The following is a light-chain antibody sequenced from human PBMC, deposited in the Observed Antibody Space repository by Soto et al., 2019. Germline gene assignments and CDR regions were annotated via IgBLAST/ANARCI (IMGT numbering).Light chain of an antibody. CDR1: SSDVGSYNP. J-gene: IGLJ3*02. CDR2: EVN. V-gene: IGLV2-23*02. CDR3: CSYAGSSTWV. Sequence: QSALTQPASVSGSPGQSITISCTGTSSDVGSYNPVSWYQQHPGKAPKLMIYEVNKRPSGVSNRFSGSKSGNTASLTISGLQAEDEADYYCCSYAGSSTWVFGGGTKLTVL.